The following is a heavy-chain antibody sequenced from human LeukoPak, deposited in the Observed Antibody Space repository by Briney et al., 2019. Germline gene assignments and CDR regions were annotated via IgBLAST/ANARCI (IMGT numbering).Heavy chain of an antibody. CDR2: INWNGGST. CDR1: GFTFDDYG. CDR3: ARARRAPMVRGVINWFDP. D-gene: IGHD3-10*01. V-gene: IGHV3-20*04. Sequence: PGGSLRLSCAASGFTFDDYGMSWVRQAPGKGLEWVSGINWNGGSTVYADSVKGRFTISRDNAKNSLYPQMNSLRAEDTALYYCARARRAPMVRGVINWFDPWGQGTLVTVSS. J-gene: IGHJ5*02.